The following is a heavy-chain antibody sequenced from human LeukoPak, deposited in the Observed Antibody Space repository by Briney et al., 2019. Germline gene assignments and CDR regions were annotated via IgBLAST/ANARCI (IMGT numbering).Heavy chain of an antibody. J-gene: IGHJ4*02. CDR1: GFTFSSYG. CDR2: ISYDGSNK. CDR3: AKDRNGDYFDY. D-gene: IGHD4-17*01. Sequence: GGSLRLSCAASGFTFSSYGMHWVRQAPGKGLEWVAVISYDGSNKYYADSVKGRFTISRDNSKNTLYLQMNSLRAEDTAVYYCAKDRNGDYFDYWGQGTLVTVSS. V-gene: IGHV3-30*18.